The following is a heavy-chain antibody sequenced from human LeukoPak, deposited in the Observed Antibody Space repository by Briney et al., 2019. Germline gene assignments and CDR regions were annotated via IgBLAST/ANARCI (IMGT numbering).Heavy chain of an antibody. D-gene: IGHD5-12*01. J-gene: IGHJ3*02. CDR3: AREVVESGYDLDAFDI. CDR1: GFTFSSYG. V-gene: IGHV3-33*01. CDR2: IWYDGSNK. Sequence: PGGSLRLSCAASGFTFSSYGMHWVRQAPGKGLEWVAVIWYDGSNKYYADSVKGRFTISRDNSKNTLYLQMNSLRAEDTAVYYCAREVVESGYDLDAFDIWGQGTMVTVSP.